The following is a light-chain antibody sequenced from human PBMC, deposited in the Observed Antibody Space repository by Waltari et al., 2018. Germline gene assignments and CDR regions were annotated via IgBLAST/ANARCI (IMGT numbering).Light chain of an antibody. Sequence: QSALTQPRSVSGSPGQSVTISCTGTSSDVGGYNYVSWYQQHPGKAPKLMIYDVSKRPSVVPDRFSGSKSGNTASLTISGLQAEDEADYYCCSYGGTYSWVFGGGTKLTVL. CDR3: CSYGGTYSWV. CDR1: SSDVGGYNY. CDR2: DVS. J-gene: IGLJ3*02. V-gene: IGLV2-11*01.